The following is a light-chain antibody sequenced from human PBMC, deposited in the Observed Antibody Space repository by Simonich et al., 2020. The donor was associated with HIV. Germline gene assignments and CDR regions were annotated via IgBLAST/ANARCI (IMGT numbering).Light chain of an antibody. J-gene: IGKJ5*01. V-gene: IGKV3-20*01. Sequence: EIVLTQSPGTLSLSPGERATLSCRASQSVSSSYLAWYQQKSGKAPRLLIYGASNRATGIPDRFSGSGSGTDFTLTISSLQSEDFAVYYCQQYNNWPLTFGQGTRLEIK. CDR1: QSVSSSY. CDR3: QQYNNWPLT. CDR2: GAS.